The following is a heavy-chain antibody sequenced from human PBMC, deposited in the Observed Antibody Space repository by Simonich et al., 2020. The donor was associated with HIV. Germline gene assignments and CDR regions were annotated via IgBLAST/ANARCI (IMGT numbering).Heavy chain of an antibody. V-gene: IGHV4-4*02. CDR3: AGYSYYYDSSGAGPFDY. CDR2: IYHSGST. J-gene: IGHJ4*02. Sequence: GLEWIGEIYHSGSTNYNPSLKSRVTISVDKSKNQFSLKLSSVTAADTAVYYCAGYSYYYDSSGAGPFDYWGQGTLVTVSS. D-gene: IGHD3-22*01.